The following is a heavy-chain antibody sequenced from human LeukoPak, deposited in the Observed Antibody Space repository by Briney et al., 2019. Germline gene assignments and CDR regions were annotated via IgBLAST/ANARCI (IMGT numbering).Heavy chain of an antibody. J-gene: IGHJ4*02. V-gene: IGHV4-59*01. CDR1: GDSISIYY. CDR3: ARGFDSKSTYFDY. CDR2: ISYSGST. D-gene: IGHD5-12*01. Sequence: SETLSLTCTVSGDSISIYYWNWIRQPPGKGLEWIGYISYSGSTNYNPSLKSRVTISLDTSKNQFSLNLRSVTAADTAVYYCARGFDSKSTYFDYWGQGTLVTVSS.